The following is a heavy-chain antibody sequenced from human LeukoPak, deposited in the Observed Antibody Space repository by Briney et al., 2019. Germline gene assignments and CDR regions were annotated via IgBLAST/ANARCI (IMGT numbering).Heavy chain of an antibody. CDR2: TYYSGST. V-gene: IGHV4-59*08. CDR3: ARLRSAPVAFDI. Sequence: MPSETLSLTCTVSGGSISSYYWSWIRQPPGKGLEWIGYTYYSGSTNYNPSLKSRVTISVDTSKNQFSLKLSSVTAADTAVYYCARLRSAPVAFDIWGQGTMVTVSS. CDR1: GGSISSYY. D-gene: IGHD4-17*01. J-gene: IGHJ3*02.